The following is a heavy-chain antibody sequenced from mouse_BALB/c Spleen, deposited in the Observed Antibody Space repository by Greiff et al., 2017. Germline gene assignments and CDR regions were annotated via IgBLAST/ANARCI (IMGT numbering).Heavy chain of an antibody. CDR3: TRKAYYYGSSPYAMDY. D-gene: IGHD1-1*01. J-gene: IGHJ4*01. CDR1: GYTFTSYY. V-gene: IGHV1S81*02. CDR2: INPSNGGT. Sequence: QVQLKQPGAELVKPGASVKLSCKASGYTFTSYYMYWVKQRPGQGLEWIGGINPSNGGTNFNEKFKSKATLTVDKSSSTAYMQLSSLTSEDSAVYYCTRKAYYYGSSPYAMDYWGQGTSVTVSS.